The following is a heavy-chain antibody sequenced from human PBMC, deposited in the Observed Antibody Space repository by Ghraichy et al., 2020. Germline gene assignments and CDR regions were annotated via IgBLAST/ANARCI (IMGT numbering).Heavy chain of an antibody. D-gene: IGHD6-19*01. Sequence: SQTLSLTCTVSGGSISSYYWSWIRQPPGKGLEWIGYIYYSGSTNYNPSLKSRVTISVDTSKNQFSLKLSSVTAADTAVYYCARDRGYSSGWSQHRNWCFDLWGRGTLVTVSS. CDR3: ARDRGYSSGWSQHRNWCFDL. V-gene: IGHV4-59*01. J-gene: IGHJ2*01. CDR2: IYYSGST. CDR1: GGSISSYY.